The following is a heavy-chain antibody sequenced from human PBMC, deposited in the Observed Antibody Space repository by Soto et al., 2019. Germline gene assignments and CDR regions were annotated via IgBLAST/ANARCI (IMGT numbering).Heavy chain of an antibody. V-gene: IGHV3-11*01. D-gene: IGHD3-3*01. Sequence: PGGSLRLSCAASGFTFSDYYMSWIRQAPGKGLEWVSYISSSGSTIYYADSVKGRFTISRDNARNSLYLQMNSLRAEDTAVYYCARSVGYDFWSGPERGAFDIWGQGTMVTVSS. CDR3: ARSVGYDFWSGPERGAFDI. CDR1: GFTFSDYY. J-gene: IGHJ3*02. CDR2: ISSSGSTI.